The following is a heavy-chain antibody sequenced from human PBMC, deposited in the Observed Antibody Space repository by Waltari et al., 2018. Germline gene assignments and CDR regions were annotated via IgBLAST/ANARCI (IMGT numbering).Heavy chain of an antibody. CDR3: ARGPHTNIVGAQGYYYMDV. D-gene: IGHD1-26*01. CDR2: IIPIFATA. Sequence: QVQLVQSGAEVKKPVSSVTVSCKASGGTFSSYAISWVRQAPGQGLEWMGGIIPIFATANYAQKFKGRVTITTDESTSTAYRELSSLRSEDTAVYYCARGPHTNIVGAQGYYYMDVWGKGTTVTVSS. J-gene: IGHJ6*03. CDR1: GGTFSSYA. V-gene: IGHV1-69*05.